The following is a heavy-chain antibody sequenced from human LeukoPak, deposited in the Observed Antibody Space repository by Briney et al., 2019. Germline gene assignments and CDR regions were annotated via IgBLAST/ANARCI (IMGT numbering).Heavy chain of an antibody. Sequence: PSETLSLTCTVSGGSISSYYWSWIRQPPGKGLEWIGYIYYSGSTNYNPSLKSRVTISVDTSKNQFSLKLSSVTAADTAVYYCARQYGPRTTVTHDWFDPWGQGTLVTVSS. CDR3: ARQYGPRTTVTHDWFDP. J-gene: IGHJ5*02. V-gene: IGHV4-59*08. CDR2: IYYSGST. CDR1: GGSISSYY. D-gene: IGHD4-17*01.